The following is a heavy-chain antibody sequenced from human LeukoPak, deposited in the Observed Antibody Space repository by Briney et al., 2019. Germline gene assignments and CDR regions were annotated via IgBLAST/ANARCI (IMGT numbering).Heavy chain of an antibody. CDR1: GYTFSTYG. Sequence: ASVKVSCKASGYTFSTYGISWVRQAPGQGLEWMGWILPYSGNTNYAQKLQGRVPVTTDTSTTTAYMELRSLTSDDTAVYYCAKDRRGSRNSLDVWGQGTTITVSS. D-gene: IGHD3-16*01. CDR2: ILPYSGNT. V-gene: IGHV1-18*01. CDR3: AKDRRGSRNSLDV. J-gene: IGHJ6*02.